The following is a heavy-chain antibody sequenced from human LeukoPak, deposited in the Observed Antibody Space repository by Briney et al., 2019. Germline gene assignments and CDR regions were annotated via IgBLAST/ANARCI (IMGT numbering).Heavy chain of an antibody. D-gene: IGHD1-1*01. CDR2: ISSSSSYI. CDR3: ARESTRLGRRSINWFDP. V-gene: IGHV3-21*01. CDR1: GFTFSSYS. J-gene: IGHJ5*02. Sequence: GGSLRLSCAASGFTFSSYSMNWVRQAPGKGLEWVSSISSSSSYIYYADSVKGRFTISRDNAKNSLYLQMNSLRAEDTAVYYCARESTRLGRRSINWFDPWGQGTLVTVSS.